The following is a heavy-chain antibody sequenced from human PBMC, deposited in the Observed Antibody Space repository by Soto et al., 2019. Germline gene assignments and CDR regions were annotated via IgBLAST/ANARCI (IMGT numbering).Heavy chain of an antibody. CDR3: ARGPIAEVNYFDY. CDR2: INAGDGTT. D-gene: IGHD2-21*01. CDR1: GYTFTSYA. V-gene: IGHV1-3*01. Sequence: QIQLVQSGVEVKKPGASVQVSCKASGYTFTSYALHWLRQAPGQTLEWMAYINAGDGTTRYLQRLQGRVTVTRDTSETTAYMELGSLRSGDTAVYCWARGPIAEVNYFDYGGQGTLVTVSS. J-gene: IGHJ4*02.